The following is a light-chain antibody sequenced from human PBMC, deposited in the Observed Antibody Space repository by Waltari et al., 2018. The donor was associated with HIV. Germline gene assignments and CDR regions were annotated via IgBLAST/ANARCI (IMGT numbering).Light chain of an antibody. CDR3: QQYKSYPLT. CDR2: QTF. V-gene: IGKV1-5*03. J-gene: IGKJ4*02. CDR1: QSISDW. Sequence: DTQMTQSPSTLSASVGDRVTITCRASQSISDWLAWYQQKPGRAPNLLIYQTFKLKIGVPSRFSGGASGTEFTLTISGLQPDDFATYFCQQYKSYPLTFGRGTEVEIK.